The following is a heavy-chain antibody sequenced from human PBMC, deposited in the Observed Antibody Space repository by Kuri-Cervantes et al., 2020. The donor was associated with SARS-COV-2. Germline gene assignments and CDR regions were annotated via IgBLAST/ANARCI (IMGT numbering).Heavy chain of an antibody. Sequence: ASVKVSCKASGGTFSSYAISWVRQAPGQGLEWMGWISAYNGNTNYAQKLQGRVTMTTDTSTSTAYMELRSLRSDDTAVYYCARDLRYSSGWGRLGYYYYYGMDVWGQGTTVTVSS. V-gene: IGHV1-18*01. J-gene: IGHJ6*02. D-gene: IGHD6-19*01. CDR3: ARDLRYSSGWGRLGYYYYYGMDV. CDR2: ISAYNGNT. CDR1: GGTFSSYA.